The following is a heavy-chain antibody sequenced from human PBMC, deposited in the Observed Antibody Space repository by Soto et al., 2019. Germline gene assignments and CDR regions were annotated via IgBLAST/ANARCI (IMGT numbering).Heavy chain of an antibody. CDR3: AKDSTRCSSTSCYSGGGMDV. CDR2: ISYDGSNK. Sequence: GGSLRLSCAASGFTFSSYGMHWVRQAPGKGLEWVAVISYDGSNKYYADSVKGRFTISRDNSKNTLHLQMNSLRAEDTAVYYCAKDSTRCSSTSCYSGGGMDVWGQGTTVTVSS. D-gene: IGHD2-2*01. V-gene: IGHV3-30*18. CDR1: GFTFSSYG. J-gene: IGHJ6*02.